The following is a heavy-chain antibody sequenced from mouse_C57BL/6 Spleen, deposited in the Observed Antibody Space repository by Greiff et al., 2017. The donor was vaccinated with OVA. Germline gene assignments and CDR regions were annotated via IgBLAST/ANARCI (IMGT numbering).Heavy chain of an antibody. CDR1: GYTFTSYW. CDR3: ARSGPNGYFDV. V-gene: IGHV1-64*01. J-gene: IGHJ1*03. Sequence: QVQLQQPGAELVKPGASVKLSCKASGYTFTSYWMHWVKQRPGQGLEWIGMIHPNSGSTNYNEKFKSKATLTVDKSSSTAYMQLSSLTSEDSAVYYCARSGPNGYFDVWGTGTTVTVSS. CDR2: IHPNSGST. D-gene: IGHD3-1*01.